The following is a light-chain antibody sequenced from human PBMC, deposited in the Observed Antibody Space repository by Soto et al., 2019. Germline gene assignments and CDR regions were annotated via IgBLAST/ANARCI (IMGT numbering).Light chain of an antibody. J-gene: IGKJ4*01. V-gene: IGKV3-20*01. CDR3: HQYGSSPPT. Sequence: EIVLTQSPGSLSLSPGERATLSCRASQSVRNSYLAWYQQKPGQAPRLLISGASSRATGIPDRFSGSGSGTDFTLTISRLEPEDFAVYHCHQYGSSPPTFGGGTKVE. CDR2: GAS. CDR1: QSVRNSY.